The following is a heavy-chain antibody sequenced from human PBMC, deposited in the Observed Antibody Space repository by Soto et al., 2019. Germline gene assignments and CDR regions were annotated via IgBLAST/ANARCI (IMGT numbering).Heavy chain of an antibody. CDR3: ARDGAAAGAGMYSYYGMDV. D-gene: IGHD6-13*01. V-gene: IGHV1-69*08. J-gene: IGHJ6*02. CDR2: IIPILGMV. CDR1: GGTFSTYI. Sequence: QVQLVQSGAEAKKPGSSVKVSCKASGGTFSTYIINWVRQAPGRGPEWMGRIIPILGMVNYAPNFQGRVTINTDKSTSTAYMELSSLRSEDTAVYYCARDGAAAGAGMYSYYGMDVWGQGTTVTVSS.